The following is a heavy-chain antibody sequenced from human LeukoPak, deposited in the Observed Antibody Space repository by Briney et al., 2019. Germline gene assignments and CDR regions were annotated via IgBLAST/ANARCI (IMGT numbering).Heavy chain of an antibody. J-gene: IGHJ3*02. Sequence: SETLSLTCTVSGGSISSYYWSWIRQPPGKGLEWIGYIYYSGSTNYNPSLKSRVTISVDTSKNQFSLKLSSVTAADTAVYYCARGKSAGAYGDYVDAFDIWGQGTMVTVSS. CDR3: ARGKSAGAYGDYVDAFDI. D-gene: IGHD4-17*01. V-gene: IGHV4-59*01. CDR2: IYYSGST. CDR1: GGSISSYY.